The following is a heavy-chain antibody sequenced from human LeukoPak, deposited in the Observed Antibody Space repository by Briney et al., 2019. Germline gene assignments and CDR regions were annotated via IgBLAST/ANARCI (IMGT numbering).Heavy chain of an antibody. CDR3: ASRCSHSSCGYSDYGLDV. D-gene: IGHD3-22*01. CDR2: ISGCGAYI. Sequence: GGSLRLSCAASGFTFTTYTMNWVRQAPGKGLEWVSSISGCGAYIYYADSVKGRFTISRDNVKNSLYLQMNSLSAEDTALYCCASRCSHSSCGYSDYGLDVWGQGTTVTVSS. J-gene: IGHJ6*02. V-gene: IGHV3-21*01. CDR1: GFTFTTYT.